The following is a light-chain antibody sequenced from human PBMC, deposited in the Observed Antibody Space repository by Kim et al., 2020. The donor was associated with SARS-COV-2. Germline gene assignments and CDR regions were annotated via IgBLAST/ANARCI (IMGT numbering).Light chain of an antibody. V-gene: IGKV1-39*01. CDR1: QYISNY. Sequence: IQMTQSPSSLSASVGDRVTITCRASQYISNYLNWYQQRPAKAPKVLIYATSILQSGVPPRFSGSGSGTDFTLTISSLQPEDFATYYCQQSYSNPPEYTFGQGTKLEI. CDR2: ATS. CDR3: QQSYSNPPEYT. J-gene: IGKJ2*01.